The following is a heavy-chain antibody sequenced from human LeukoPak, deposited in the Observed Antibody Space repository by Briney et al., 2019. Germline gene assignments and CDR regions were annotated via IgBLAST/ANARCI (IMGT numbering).Heavy chain of an antibody. CDR3: AKIPAVAGRIKYYFDY. D-gene: IGHD6-19*01. Sequence: GGSLRLSCAASGLTFSSYAMSWVRQAPGKGLEWVSAISGSGGSTYYADSVKGRFTISRDNSKNTLYLQMNSLRAEDTAVYYCAKIPAVAGRIKYYFDYWGQGTLVTVSS. CDR2: ISGSGGST. J-gene: IGHJ4*02. V-gene: IGHV3-23*01. CDR1: GLTFSSYA.